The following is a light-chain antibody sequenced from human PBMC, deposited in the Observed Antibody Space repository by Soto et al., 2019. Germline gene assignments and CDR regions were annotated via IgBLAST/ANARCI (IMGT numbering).Light chain of an antibody. J-gene: IGKJ4*01. CDR2: GAS. V-gene: IGKV3-15*01. CDR3: QQYNYWPLT. CDR1: QSVSSS. Sequence: DIVMTQSPASLSVSPGERATLSCRASQSVSSSLAWYQQKPGQAPRLLIYGASTRAAGVPARFSGSGSGTEFTLTISSLQSEDFAVYSCQQYNYWPLTFGGGTKVEIK.